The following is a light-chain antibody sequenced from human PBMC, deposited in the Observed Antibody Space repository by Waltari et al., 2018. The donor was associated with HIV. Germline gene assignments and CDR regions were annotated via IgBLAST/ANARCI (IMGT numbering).Light chain of an antibody. J-gene: IGKJ2*01. CDR1: QSVTTL. V-gene: IGKV1-5*03. CDR3: QQYDSPPYT. CDR2: RAS. Sequence: DIQMAQSPSTLSASVGGSVTITCRASQSVTTLVAWLQQKPGRSPKPLIYRASVLEPGVPSRFRGSGSGTDFTLTISSLQPDDFATDYCQQYDSPPYTFGQGT.